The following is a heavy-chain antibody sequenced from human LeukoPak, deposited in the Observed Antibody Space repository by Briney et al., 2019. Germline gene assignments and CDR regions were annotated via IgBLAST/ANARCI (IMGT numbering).Heavy chain of an antibody. CDR2: IHHSEST. CDR3: ASLGAAGYVHY. J-gene: IGHJ1*01. CDR1: GGSISSSIYY. Sequence: PSETLSLTCTVSGGSISSSIYYWGWIRRPPGKGPEWITSIHHSESTYHNPSLKSRVTISADTSRNQFSLKLSSVTAADTAVYHCASLGAAGYVHYWGQGILVTVSS. D-gene: IGHD3-10*02. V-gene: IGHV4-39*01.